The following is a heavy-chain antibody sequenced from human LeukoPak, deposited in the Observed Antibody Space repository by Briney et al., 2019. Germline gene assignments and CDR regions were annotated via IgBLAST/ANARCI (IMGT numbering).Heavy chain of an antibody. CDR2: INPNSGGT. CDR3: ARDKGGGDCYVGY. V-gene: IGHV1-2*02. D-gene: IGHD2-21*02. CDR1: GYTFTDFY. Sequence: VSVKVSCKASGYTFTDFYMHWVRQAPGQGLEWMGWINPNSGGTNYAQKFQGRVTMTRDTSISTAYMELSRLRSDDTAVYYCARDKGGGDCYVGYWGQGTLVTVSS. J-gene: IGHJ4*02.